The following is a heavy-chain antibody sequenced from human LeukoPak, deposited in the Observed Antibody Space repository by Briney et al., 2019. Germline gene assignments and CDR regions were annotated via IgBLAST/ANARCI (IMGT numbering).Heavy chain of an antibody. D-gene: IGHD3-10*01. V-gene: IGHV3-30*04. Sequence: AGGSLRLSCAASGFTFSSYAMHWVRQAPGKGLEWVAVISYDGSNKYYADSVKGRFTISRDNSKNTLYLQMNSLRAEDTAVYYCAKGTTELWFGELLGRDAFDIWGQGTMVTVSS. J-gene: IGHJ3*02. CDR3: AKGTTELWFGELLGRDAFDI. CDR1: GFTFSSYA. CDR2: ISYDGSNK.